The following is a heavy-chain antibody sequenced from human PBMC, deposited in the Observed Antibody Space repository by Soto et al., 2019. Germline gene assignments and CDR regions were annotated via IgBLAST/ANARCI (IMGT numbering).Heavy chain of an antibody. CDR2: ISSSSSYI. CDR1: GFTFSSYS. D-gene: IGHD5-12*01. J-gene: IGHJ4*02. Sequence: GGSLRLSCAASGFTFSSYSMNWVRQAPGKGLEWVSSISSSSSYIYYADSVKGRFTISRDNAKNSLYLQMNSLRAEDTAVYYCARDSKVATIDPVAQYYFDYWGQGTLVTVSS. V-gene: IGHV3-21*01. CDR3: ARDSKVATIDPVAQYYFDY.